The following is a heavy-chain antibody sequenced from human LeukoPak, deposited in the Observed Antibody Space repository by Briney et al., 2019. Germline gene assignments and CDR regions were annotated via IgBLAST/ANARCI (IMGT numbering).Heavy chain of an antibody. CDR2: INHSGST. D-gene: IGHD5-12*01. J-gene: IGHJ6*03. Sequence: SETLSLTCAVYGGSFSGYYWSWIRQPPGKGLEWIGEINHSGSTNYNPSLKSRVTISVDTSKNQFSLKLSSVTAADTAVYYCASLYSGYDPYYYYYMDVWGKGTTVTVSS. CDR1: GGSFSGYY. CDR3: ASLYSGYDPYYYYYMDV. V-gene: IGHV4-34*01.